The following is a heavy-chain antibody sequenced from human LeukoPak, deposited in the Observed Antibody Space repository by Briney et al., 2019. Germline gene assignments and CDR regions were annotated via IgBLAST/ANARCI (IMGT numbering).Heavy chain of an antibody. CDR3: ATNPMTGYHLGDHFYFYMAV. D-gene: IGHD1-20*01. V-gene: IGHV1-69*05. Sequence: ASVKVSCKASGVTFSSYAISWVRQAPGQGLEWIGGLRPVFGPINSAQKFQGRVTLTKDDSTTTAYMELSRLRSEDTAVYYCATNPMTGYHLGDHFYFYMAVWGKGTTVTVS. CDR1: GVTFSSYA. CDR2: LRPVFGPI. J-gene: IGHJ6*03.